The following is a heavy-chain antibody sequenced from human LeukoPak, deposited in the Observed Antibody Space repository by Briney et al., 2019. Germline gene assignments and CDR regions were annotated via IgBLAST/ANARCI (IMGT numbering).Heavy chain of an antibody. CDR1: GFTFSSYA. Sequence: GGSLRLSCAASGFTFSSYAMSWVRQAPGKGLEWVSAISGSGGSTYYADSVKGRFTISRDNAKNSLYLQMNSLRAEDTAVYYCARDHGYDSSGYFNWGQGTLVTVSS. J-gene: IGHJ4*02. CDR3: ARDHGYDSSGYFN. D-gene: IGHD3-22*01. V-gene: IGHV3-23*01. CDR2: ISGSGGST.